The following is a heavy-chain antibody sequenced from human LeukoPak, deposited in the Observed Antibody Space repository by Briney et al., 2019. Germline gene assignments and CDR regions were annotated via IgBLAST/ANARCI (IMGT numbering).Heavy chain of an antibody. J-gene: IGHJ6*02. CDR1: GGTFSSYA. Sequence: SVQVSCKASGGTFSSYAISWVRQAPGQGLAWMGRIIPILGIANYAQKFQGRVTITADKSTSTAYMDLSSLRSEGTAVYYRARDLSGPNYYYYGMDVWGQGTTVTVSS. D-gene: IGHD2/OR15-2a*01. CDR3: ARDLSGPNYYYYGMDV. V-gene: IGHV1-69*04. CDR2: IIPILGIA.